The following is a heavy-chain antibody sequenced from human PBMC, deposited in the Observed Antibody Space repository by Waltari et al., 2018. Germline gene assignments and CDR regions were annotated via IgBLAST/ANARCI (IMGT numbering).Heavy chain of an antibody. J-gene: IGHJ4*02. V-gene: IGHV3-66*02. D-gene: IGHD5-18*01. Sequence: DVQLVESGGGLVHPGGSMRISCSASGFSVSTTTMGWVRQTPGKGLDWVSIIYPAGSTYNADSVVGRFTIYRDISQNTLHLQMNNLRPEDTAIYYCTTSRDEYTAMVFFDHWGQGTLVSVSS. CDR1: GFSVSTTT. CDR2: IYPAGST. CDR3: TTSRDEYTAMVFFDH.